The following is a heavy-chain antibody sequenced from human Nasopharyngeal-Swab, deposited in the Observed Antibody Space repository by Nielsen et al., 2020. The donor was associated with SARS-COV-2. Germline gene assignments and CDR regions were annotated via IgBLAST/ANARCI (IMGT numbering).Heavy chain of an antibody. Sequence: GGSLRLSCAASGSSFNTHGLNWVRQAPGKGLEWISYFSEDITIFYADTVKGRFTISRDNAKNSLYLHMNSLRDEDTALYYCARDSELLTNYYGLDYWGQGTLVTVSS. CDR3: ARDSELLTNYYGLDY. CDR1: GSSFNTHG. J-gene: IGHJ4*02. D-gene: IGHD3-9*01. V-gene: IGHV3-48*02. CDR2: FSEDITI.